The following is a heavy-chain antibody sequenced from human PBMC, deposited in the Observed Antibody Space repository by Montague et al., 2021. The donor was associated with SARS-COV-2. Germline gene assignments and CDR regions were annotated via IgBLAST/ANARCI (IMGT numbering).Heavy chain of an antibody. CDR2: IYYSGST. CDR1: GGSISSSDYY. Sequence: SETLSLTCTVSGGSISSSDYYWGWIRQPPGKGLEWIGTIYYSGSTYYTPSLKSRVTISVDTSKNQFSLKLTSLTAADTAVYYCARSSGYNYDISYYGMDVWAKGT. J-gene: IGHJ6*04. D-gene: IGHD5-18*01. CDR3: ARSSGYNYDISYYGMDV. V-gene: IGHV4-39*01.